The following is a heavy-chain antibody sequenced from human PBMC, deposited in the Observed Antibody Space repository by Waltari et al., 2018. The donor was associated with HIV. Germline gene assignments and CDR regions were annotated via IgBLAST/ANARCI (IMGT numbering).Heavy chain of an antibody. J-gene: IGHJ4*02. Sequence: QVQLVESGGGVVQPGRSLRLSCAASGFTFSSYGMHWVRQAPGNGRAWVAVISYDGSSKYSADAVKGRFTISRDNSKNTLYLQMNSLRAEDTAVYYCAKDREYYDKSGYYKIDYWGQGTLVTVSS. CDR3: AKDREYYDKSGYYKIDY. CDR1: GFTFSSYG. D-gene: IGHD3-22*01. V-gene: IGHV3-30*18. CDR2: ISYDGSSK.